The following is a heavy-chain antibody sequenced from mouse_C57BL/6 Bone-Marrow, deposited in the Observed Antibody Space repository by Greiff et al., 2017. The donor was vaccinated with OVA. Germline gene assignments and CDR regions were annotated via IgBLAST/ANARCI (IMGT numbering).Heavy chain of an antibody. Sequence: QVQLKESGAELVRPGASVTLSCKASGYTFTDYEMHWVKQTPVHGLEWIGAIAPETGGTAYNQKFKGKAILTADKSSSTAYMELRSLTSEDSAVYYCTGYYGSRNDYWGQGTTLTVSS. V-gene: IGHV1-15*01. CDR2: IAPETGGT. CDR1: GYTFTDYE. D-gene: IGHD1-1*01. CDR3: TGYYGSRNDY. J-gene: IGHJ2*01.